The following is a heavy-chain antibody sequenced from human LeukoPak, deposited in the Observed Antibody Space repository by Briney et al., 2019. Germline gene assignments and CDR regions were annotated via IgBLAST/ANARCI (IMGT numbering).Heavy chain of an antibody. Sequence: PGGSLRLSCAASGFTFSDYYMSWIRPAPGKGLEGFSYISSSSSTFYYADSVKGRFTISRGNARNSLYLQMNSLRAEDTAVYYSARESAIASLLPYYFDYWGQGTLVTVSS. CDR1: GFTFSDYY. J-gene: IGHJ4*02. D-gene: IGHD6-6*01. V-gene: IGHV3-11*01. CDR3: ARESAIASLLPYYFDY. CDR2: ISSSSSTF.